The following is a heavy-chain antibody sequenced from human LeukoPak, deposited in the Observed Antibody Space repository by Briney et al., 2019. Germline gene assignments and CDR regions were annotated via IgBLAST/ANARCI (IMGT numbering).Heavy chain of an antibody. D-gene: IGHD3-3*01. J-gene: IGHJ4*02. V-gene: IGHV4-59*01. CDR3: SRGLDFRSGYSFDY. CDR2: VYYSGST. CDR1: GGSISTYY. Sequence: SETLSLTCTVSGGSISTYYWSWIRQPPGKGLEWIGYVYYSGSTNYSPSLSSRLTISIDTSKNQSSLKLSSVTAADTAVYYCSRGLDFRSGYSFDYWGQGILVTVSS.